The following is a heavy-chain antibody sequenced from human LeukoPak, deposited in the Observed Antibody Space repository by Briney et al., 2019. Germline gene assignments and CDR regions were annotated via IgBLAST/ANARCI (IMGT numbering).Heavy chain of an antibody. Sequence: SGGSLRLSCAASGFTVSSNYMSWVRQAPGKGLEWVSVIYSGGSTYYADSVKGRFTISRDNSKNTLYLQMNSLRTEDTAVYYCARDKGDYANAFDIWGQGTMVTVSS. J-gene: IGHJ3*02. CDR3: ARDKGDYANAFDI. CDR1: GFTVSSNY. CDR2: IYSGGST. V-gene: IGHV3-66*01. D-gene: IGHD4-17*01.